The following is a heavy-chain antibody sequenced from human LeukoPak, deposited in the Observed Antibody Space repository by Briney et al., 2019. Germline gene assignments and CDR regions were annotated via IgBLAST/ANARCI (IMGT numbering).Heavy chain of an antibody. CDR1: GYSLTSYW. D-gene: IGHD6-13*01. CDR3: ARRIAAPGHWYFDL. Sequence: GESLKISFKGSGYSLTSYWIGWVRQMPGKGLEWIGIIYPGDSDTRYSPSFQGQVTISADKSISTAYLQWSSLKASDTAMYYCARRIAAPGHWYFDLWGRGTLVTVSS. J-gene: IGHJ2*01. CDR2: IYPGDSDT. V-gene: IGHV5-51*01.